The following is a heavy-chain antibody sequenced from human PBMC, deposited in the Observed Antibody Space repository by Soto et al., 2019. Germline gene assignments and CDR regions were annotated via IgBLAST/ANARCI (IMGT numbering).Heavy chain of an antibody. V-gene: IGHV3-30*03. D-gene: IGHD2-8*02. J-gene: IGHJ4*02. CDR1: GFTVSSYG. CDR2: ISRDGRTT. Sequence: QVQLEESGGGVVQPGRSLRLSCAVSGFTVSSYGMHWVRQAPGKGLEWVAVISRDGRTTFYADSVKGRFTISKDNSRNTLFLEMNSLRDDVMAVYYCTGEVASGYWGQGTLVTVSS. CDR3: TGEVASGY.